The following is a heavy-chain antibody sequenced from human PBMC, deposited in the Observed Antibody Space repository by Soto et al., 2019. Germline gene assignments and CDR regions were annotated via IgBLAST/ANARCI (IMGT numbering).Heavy chain of an antibody. Sequence: SETLSLTCTVSGGSISSGDYSWSWVRQSPGKGLEWIGHIYNSGITYYNPSLKSRVVIYIDTPRNQYSLRLNSLTAADRAVYFCARGVTVFGLVSRFWFDPWGQGTVVTVSS. CDR2: IYNSGIT. D-gene: IGHD3-3*01. CDR1: GGSISSGDYS. J-gene: IGHJ5*02. CDR3: ARGVTVFGLVSRFWFDP. V-gene: IGHV4-30-4*01.